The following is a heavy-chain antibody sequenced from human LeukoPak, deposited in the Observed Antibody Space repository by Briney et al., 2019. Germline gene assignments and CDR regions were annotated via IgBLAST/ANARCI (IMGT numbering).Heavy chain of an antibody. D-gene: IGHD2-8*01. CDR1: GFTFSSYG. J-gene: IGHJ6*03. CDR3: AKDRCSNGIGCYYYYMDV. Sequence: GGSLRLSCAASGFTFSSYGMDWVRQAPGKGLGWVAYIQYDGSNEQFADSVKGRFSISRDSSKNILYLQVNGLRAEDTAVYYCAKDRCSNGIGCYYYYMDVWGKGTTVTISS. CDR2: IQYDGSNE. V-gene: IGHV3-30*02.